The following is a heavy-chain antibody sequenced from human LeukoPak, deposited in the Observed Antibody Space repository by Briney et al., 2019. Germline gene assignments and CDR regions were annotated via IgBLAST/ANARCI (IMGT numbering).Heavy chain of an antibody. J-gene: IGHJ4*02. CDR1: GFTFSSYE. Sequence: GGSLRLSCAASGFTFSSYEMNWVRQAPGKGLEWVSYISSSGRSIYYADSVKGRFTISRDNAKDSLYLQMNSLRAEDTAVYYCARDYIPSYWGQGTLVTVSS. CDR3: ARDYIPSY. V-gene: IGHV3-48*03. CDR2: ISSSGRSI. D-gene: IGHD4-11*01.